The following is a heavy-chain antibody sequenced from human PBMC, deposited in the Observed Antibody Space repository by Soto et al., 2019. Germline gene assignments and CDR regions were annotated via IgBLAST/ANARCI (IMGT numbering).Heavy chain of an antibody. J-gene: IGHJ6*02. CDR2: IDPSDSYT. CDR1: GYSFTSYW. CDR3: ARHLNIGQGDQLPTYYYYGMDV. D-gene: IGHD2-2*01. V-gene: IGHV5-10-1*01. Sequence: GESLKISCKGSGYSFTSYWISWVRQMPGKGLEWMGRIDPSDSYTNYSPSFQGHVTISADKSISTAYLQWSSLKASDTAMYYCARHLNIGQGDQLPTYYYYGMDVWGQGTTVTVPS.